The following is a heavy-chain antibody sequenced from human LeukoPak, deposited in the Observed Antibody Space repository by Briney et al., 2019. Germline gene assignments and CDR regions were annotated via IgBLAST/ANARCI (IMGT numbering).Heavy chain of an antibody. Sequence: SETLSLTCAVPGGSISSSSYYWGWIRQPPGKGLEWIGNIYYSGSSYYNPSLKSRVTISVDTSKNQFSLKLSSVTAADTAVYYCALYYYDSSGYSNWFDPWGQGILVTVSS. CDR1: GGSISSSSYY. J-gene: IGHJ5*02. CDR2: IYYSGSS. CDR3: ALYYYDSSGYSNWFDP. V-gene: IGHV4-39*01. D-gene: IGHD3-22*01.